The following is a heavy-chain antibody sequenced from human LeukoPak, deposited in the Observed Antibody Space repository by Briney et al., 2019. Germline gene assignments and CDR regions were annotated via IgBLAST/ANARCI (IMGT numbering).Heavy chain of an antibody. D-gene: IGHD6-19*01. J-gene: IGHJ6*02. CDR1: GYTFTSYD. V-gene: IGHV1-8*01. CDR3: ARARTVFSSGWYYYYYGMDV. Sequence: ASVKVSCRASGYTFTSYDINWVRQAPGQGLEWMGWMNPNSGNTGYAQKFQGRVTLTRNTSISTAYMELSSLRSEDTAVYYCARARTVFSSGWYYYYYGMDVWGQGTTVTVSS. CDR2: MNPNSGNT.